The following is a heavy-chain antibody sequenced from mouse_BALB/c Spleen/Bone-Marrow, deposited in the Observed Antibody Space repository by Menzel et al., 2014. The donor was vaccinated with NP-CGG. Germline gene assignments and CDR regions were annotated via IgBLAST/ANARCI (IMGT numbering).Heavy chain of an antibody. CDR2: IYPSDSYT. Sequence: VQLQQSGAELVRPGASVKLSCKASGYTFTSYWINWVKQRPGQGLEWIGNIYPSDSYTNYNQKFKDKATLTVDKSSSTAYTQLSSLTSEDSAVYYCTREGYYGSSYVDYWGQGTTLTVSS. CDR1: GYTFTSYW. V-gene: IGHV1-69*02. D-gene: IGHD1-1*01. J-gene: IGHJ2*01. CDR3: TREGYYGSSYVDY.